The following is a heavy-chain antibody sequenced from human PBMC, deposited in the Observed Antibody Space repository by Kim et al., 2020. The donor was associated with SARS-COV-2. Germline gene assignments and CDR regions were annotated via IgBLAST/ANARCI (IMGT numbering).Heavy chain of an antibody. CDR3: AKFPAHMTTRLFAY. V-gene: IGHV3-23*01. Sequence: ADSVQGPFTIPRDNSKNTLHLQMNSQRAEDTAVYYCAKFPAHMTTRLFAYWGQGTLVTVSS. J-gene: IGHJ4*02. D-gene: IGHD4-17*01.